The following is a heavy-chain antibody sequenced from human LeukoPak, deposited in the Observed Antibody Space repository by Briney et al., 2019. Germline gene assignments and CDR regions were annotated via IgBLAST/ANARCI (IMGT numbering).Heavy chain of an antibody. J-gene: IGHJ4*02. Sequence: MAGGSLRLSCAASGFTFSGYTMNWVRQAPGKGLEWVSSIRSSSTYKYYADSVKGRFIISRDNAKNSLYLQMSSLRPEDTAAYYCARSGDYGDYGSFDYWGQGTLVTVSS. V-gene: IGHV3-21*01. CDR1: GFTFSGYT. CDR3: ARSGDYGDYGSFDY. CDR2: IRSSSTYK. D-gene: IGHD4-17*01.